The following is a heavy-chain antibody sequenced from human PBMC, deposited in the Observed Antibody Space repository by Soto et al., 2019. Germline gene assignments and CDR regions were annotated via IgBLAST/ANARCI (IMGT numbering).Heavy chain of an antibody. V-gene: IGHV3-23*01. CDR1: GFTFSSYA. CDR3: ARERLASVVIDGTYY. J-gene: IGHJ4*02. D-gene: IGHD2-15*01. CDR2: ISGSGDST. Sequence: EVQLLESGGGLVQPGGSLRLSCAASGFTFSSYAMSWVRQAPGRGLEWVSSISGSGDSTYYADSVKGRFTISRDNSKNMLYLELNSLRAEDTALYYSARERLASVVIDGTYYCGQGTLVTVSS.